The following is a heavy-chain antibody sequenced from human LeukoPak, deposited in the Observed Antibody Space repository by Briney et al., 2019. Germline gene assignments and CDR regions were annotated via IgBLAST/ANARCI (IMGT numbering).Heavy chain of an antibody. CDR2: ISYDGSSQ. V-gene: IGHV3-30*18. J-gene: IGHJ4*02. CDR3: AKRGDCTTTSCYQFDH. Sequence: GRSLRLSCAASGFAFSAFGMHWLRQAPGRGLEWVAVISYDGSSQDYADSVKGRFTISRDNSKKTLYLQINSLRPEDTAVYFCAKRGDCTTTSCYQFDHWGQGTLVTVSS. CDR1: GFAFSAFG. D-gene: IGHD2-2*01.